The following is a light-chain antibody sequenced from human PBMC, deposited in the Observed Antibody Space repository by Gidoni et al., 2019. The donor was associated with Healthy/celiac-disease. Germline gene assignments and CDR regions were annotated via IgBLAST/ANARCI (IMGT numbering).Light chain of an antibody. CDR3: QKYNSAPQVT. J-gene: IGKJ4*01. V-gene: IGKV1-27*01. CDR1: QGISNY. Sequence: DIQMTQSPSSLSASVGDRVTITCRASQGISNYLAWYQQKQGKVPKLLIYAASTLQSGVPSRFSGSGSGTDFTLTISSLQPEDVATYYCQKYNSAPQVTFGGGTKVEIK. CDR2: AAS.